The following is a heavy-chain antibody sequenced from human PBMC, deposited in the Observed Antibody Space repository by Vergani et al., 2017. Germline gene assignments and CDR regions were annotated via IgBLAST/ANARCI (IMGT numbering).Heavy chain of an antibody. CDR1: GGTFSSYT. CDR2: IIPILGIA. Sequence: QVQLVQSGAEVKKPGSSVKVSCKASGGTFSSYTISWVRQAPGQGLEWMGRIIPILGIANYAQKFQGRVTITADKSTSTAYMELSSLRSEDTAMYYCARHPRGGLRLGESSPLPFDYWGQGTLVTVSS. D-gene: IGHD3-16*01. J-gene: IGHJ4*02. CDR3: ARHPRGGLRLGESSPLPFDY. V-gene: IGHV1-69*02.